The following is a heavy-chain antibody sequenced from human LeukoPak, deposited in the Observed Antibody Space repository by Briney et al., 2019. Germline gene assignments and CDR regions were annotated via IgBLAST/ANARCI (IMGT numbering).Heavy chain of an antibody. J-gene: IGHJ6*03. V-gene: IGHV3-33*01. CDR1: GFTFSSYG. CDR3: ARDREYSSGWYGYYYYMDV. CDR2: IWYDGSNK. D-gene: IGHD6-19*01. Sequence: GGSLRLSCAASGFTFSSYGMHWVRQAPGKGLEWVAVIWYDGSNKYYADSVKGRFTTSRDNSKNTLYLQMNSLRAEDTAVYYCARDREYSSGWYGYYYYMDVWGKGTTVTVSS.